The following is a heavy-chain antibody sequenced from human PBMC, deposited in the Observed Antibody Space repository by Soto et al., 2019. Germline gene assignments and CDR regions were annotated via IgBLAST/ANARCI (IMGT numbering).Heavy chain of an antibody. CDR1: GFTFSSYW. J-gene: IGHJ4*02. CDR2: IKQDGSEK. CDR3: ARETPFGGVVY. V-gene: IGHV3-7*01. Sequence: GGALRLSCAASGFTFSSYWMSWVRQAPGKGLEWVANIKQDGSEKYYVDSVKGRFTISRDNAKDSLYLQMNSLRAEDTAVYYCARETPFGGVVYWGQGTLVIVSS. D-gene: IGHD2-15*01.